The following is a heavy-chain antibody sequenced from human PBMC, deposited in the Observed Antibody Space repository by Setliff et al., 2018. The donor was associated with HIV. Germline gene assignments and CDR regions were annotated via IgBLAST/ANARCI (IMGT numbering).Heavy chain of an antibody. Sequence: SETLSLTCTVSGDSIRSSVYYWGWIRQPPGKGLERIGSVHNSGSTYYNPSLKSRVTISVDKSKNQFSLKLSSVTAADTAVYYCARGLSIFGVATPGFYSFMDVWGKGTTVTVSS. D-gene: IGHD3-3*01. V-gene: IGHV4-39*07. J-gene: IGHJ6*03. CDR2: VHNSGST. CDR1: GDSIRSSVYY. CDR3: ARGLSIFGVATPGFYSFMDV.